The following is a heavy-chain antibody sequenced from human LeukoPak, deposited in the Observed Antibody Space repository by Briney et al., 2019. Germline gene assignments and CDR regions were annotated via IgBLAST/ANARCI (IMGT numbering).Heavy chain of an antibody. CDR1: GYSFTSYW. CDR2: IYPGDSDT. CDR3: ARGQLGELPEYYFDY. Sequence: GESLKISCKGSGYSFTSYWIGWVRQMPGKGLECMGIIYPGDSDTRYSPSFQGQVTISADKSISTAYLQWSSLKASDTAMYYCARGQLGELPEYYFDYWGQGTLVTVSS. V-gene: IGHV5-51*01. J-gene: IGHJ4*02. D-gene: IGHD1-26*01.